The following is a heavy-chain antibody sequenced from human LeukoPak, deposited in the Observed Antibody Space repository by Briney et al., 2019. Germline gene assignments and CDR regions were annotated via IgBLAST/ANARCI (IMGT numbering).Heavy chain of an antibody. D-gene: IGHD3-16*01. V-gene: IGHV4-39*07. CDR2: IYYSGST. Sequence: PSETLSLTCTVSGCSISSSSYYWGWIRQPPGKGLEWIGSIYYSGSTYYNPSLKSRVTISVDTSKNQFSLKLSSVTAADTAVYYCARDLGRFDPWGQGTLVTVSS. CDR1: GCSISSSSYY. J-gene: IGHJ5*02. CDR3: ARDLGRFDP.